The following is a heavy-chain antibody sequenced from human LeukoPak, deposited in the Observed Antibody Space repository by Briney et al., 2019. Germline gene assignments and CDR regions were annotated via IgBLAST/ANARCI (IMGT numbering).Heavy chain of an antibody. J-gene: IGHJ4*02. D-gene: IGHD6-19*01. CDR1: GGSISSSSYY. CDR3: ARQRLGSGWQYYFDY. Sequence: SETLSLTCTVSGGSISSSSYYWGWIRQPPGKGLEWIGSIYYSGSTYYNPSLKSRVTISVDTSKNQFSLKLSSVTAADTAVYCCARQRLGSGWQYYFDYWGQGTLVTVSS. CDR2: IYYSGST. V-gene: IGHV4-39*01.